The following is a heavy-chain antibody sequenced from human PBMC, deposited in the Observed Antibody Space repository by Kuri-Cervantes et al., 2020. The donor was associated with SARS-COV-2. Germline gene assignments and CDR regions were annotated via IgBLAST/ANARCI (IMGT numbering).Heavy chain of an antibody. Sequence: GGSLRLSCEGSGFTFSNHALYWIRQAPGEGLEWVAVVSYDGGSEWYADSLKGRFGISRDNSKNTVYLQMNSLRTEDTALYYCARETFWSGYYFYGNIDHWGQGTLVTVSS. D-gene: IGHD3-3*01. CDR2: VSYDGGSE. CDR1: GFTFSNHA. CDR3: ARETFWSGYYFYGNIDH. V-gene: IGHV3-30*09. J-gene: IGHJ4*02.